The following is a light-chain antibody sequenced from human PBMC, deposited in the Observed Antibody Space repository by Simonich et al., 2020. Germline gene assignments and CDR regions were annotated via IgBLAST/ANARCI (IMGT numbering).Light chain of an antibody. V-gene: IGLV4-69*01. CDR1: SGHSSYA. Sequence: QLVLTQSPSASASLGASVKLTCTLSSGHSSYAIAGHHQQPEKGPRYLMKLNSDGSHSKGDGITDRFSGSSSGAERYLTISSLQSEDEADYYCQTWGTGMVFGGGTKLTVL. CDR3: QTWGTGMV. J-gene: IGLJ3*02. CDR2: LNSDGSH.